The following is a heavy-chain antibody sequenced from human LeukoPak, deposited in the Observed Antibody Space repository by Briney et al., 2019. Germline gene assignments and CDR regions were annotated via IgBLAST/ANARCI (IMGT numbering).Heavy chain of an antibody. V-gene: IGHV1-2*06. CDR1: GYTFTVYY. Sequence: ASVKVSCKASGYTFTVYYMHWVRQAPGQGLEWMGRINPNSGGTNYAQKFQGRVTMTRDTSISTAYMELSRLRSDDTAAYYCARDEPERYCSSTSCPYYYGMDVWGQGTTVTVSS. J-gene: IGHJ6*02. D-gene: IGHD2-2*01. CDR2: INPNSGGT. CDR3: ARDEPERYCSSTSCPYYYGMDV.